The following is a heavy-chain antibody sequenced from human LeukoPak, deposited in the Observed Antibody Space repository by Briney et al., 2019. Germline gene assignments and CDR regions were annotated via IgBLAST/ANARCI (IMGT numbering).Heavy chain of an antibody. CDR2: INPNSGGT. V-gene: IGHV1-2*02. CDR3: ARDPSWAMVTDY. Sequence: ASVKVSCKASGYTFTGYHMHWVRQAPGQGLEWMGWINPNSGGTNYAQKFQGRVTMTRDTSISTAYMELSRLRSDDTAVYYCARDPSWAMVTDYWGQGTLVTVSS. CDR1: GYTFTGYH. J-gene: IGHJ4*02. D-gene: IGHD5-18*01.